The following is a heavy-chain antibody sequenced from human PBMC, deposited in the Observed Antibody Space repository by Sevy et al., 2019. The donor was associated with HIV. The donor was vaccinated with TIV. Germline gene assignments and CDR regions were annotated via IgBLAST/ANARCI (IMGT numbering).Heavy chain of an antibody. J-gene: IGHJ6*02. CDR1: GLIFSDYY. D-gene: IGHD1-26*01. CDR2: ISSGNTYT. CDR3: AREGVVGATSYYYYGMDV. Sequence: GGSLRLSCAASGLIFSDYYMGWVRQAPGKGLEWVADISSGNTYTNYADSVKGRFTISRDNAKKSLYLQMNTLRAEDTAVYYCAREGVVGATSYYYYGMDVWGQGTTVTVSS. V-gene: IGHV3-11*06.